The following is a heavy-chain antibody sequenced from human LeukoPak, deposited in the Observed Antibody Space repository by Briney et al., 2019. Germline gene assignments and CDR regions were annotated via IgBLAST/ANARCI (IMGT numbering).Heavy chain of an antibody. Sequence: GGSLRLSCAASGFTFSSYGMHWVRQAPGKGLEWVAFIRYDGSNKYYADSVKGRFTISRDNSKNTLYLQMNSLRAEDTAVYYCAKGNDILTGYYTGLDCFDYWGQGTLVTVSS. CDR3: AKGNDILTGYYTGLDCFDY. D-gene: IGHD3-9*01. V-gene: IGHV3-30*02. CDR1: GFTFSSYG. CDR2: IRYDGSNK. J-gene: IGHJ4*02.